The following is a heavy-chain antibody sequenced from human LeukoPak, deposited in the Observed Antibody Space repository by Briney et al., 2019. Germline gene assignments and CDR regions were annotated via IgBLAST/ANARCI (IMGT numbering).Heavy chain of an antibody. V-gene: IGHV3-9*01. D-gene: IGHD6-19*01. CDR2: ISWNSGSI. CDR1: GFTFDDYA. Sequence: PGGSLRLSCAASGFTFDDYAMHWVQQAPGKGLEWVSGISWNSGSIGYADSVKGRFTISRDNAKNSLYLQMNSLRAEDTALYYCAPLSTVAGGFDYWGQGTLVTVSS. J-gene: IGHJ4*02. CDR3: APLSTVAGGFDY.